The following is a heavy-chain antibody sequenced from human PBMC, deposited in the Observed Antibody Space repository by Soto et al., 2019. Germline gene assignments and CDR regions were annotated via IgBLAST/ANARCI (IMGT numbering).Heavy chain of an antibody. Sequence: EVQLVESGGGLVQPGRSLRLSCAASGFTFDDYVMHWVRQAPGKGLEWVSGISWNSGSIGYADSVKGRFTISRDNAKNSLYLQMNSLRAEDTALYYCAKDSEAAAGLYYYYMDVWGKGTTVTVSS. CDR3: AKDSEAAAGLYYYYMDV. CDR1: GFTFDDYV. J-gene: IGHJ6*03. CDR2: ISWNSGSI. V-gene: IGHV3-9*01. D-gene: IGHD6-13*01.